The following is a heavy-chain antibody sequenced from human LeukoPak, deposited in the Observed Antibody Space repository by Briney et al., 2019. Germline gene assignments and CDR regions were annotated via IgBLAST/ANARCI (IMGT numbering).Heavy chain of an antibody. Sequence: GGSLRLSCAASGFTFSGYYMNWVRQAPGKGLEWVSYISTSSSTIYYADSVKGRFTISRDNAKNSLYLQMNSLRAEDTAVFYCAGISGWYGSVIDYWGQGTLVTVSS. D-gene: IGHD6-19*01. J-gene: IGHJ4*02. CDR1: GFTFSGYY. V-gene: IGHV3-48*01. CDR3: AGISGWYGSVIDY. CDR2: ISTSSSTI.